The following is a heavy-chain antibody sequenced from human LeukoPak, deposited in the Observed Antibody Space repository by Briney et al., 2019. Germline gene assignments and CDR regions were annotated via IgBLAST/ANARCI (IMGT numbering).Heavy chain of an antibody. CDR1: GYSFTSYW. CDR3: VRMMYSGSSLGGMDV. J-gene: IGHJ6*02. D-gene: IGHD1-26*01. CDR2: IYPGDSDT. Sequence: PGESLKISCKGSGYSFTSYWIGWVRQMPGKGLEWMGIIYPGDSDTRYSPSFQGQVTISADKSISTAYLQWSSLKASDTAMYYCVRMMYSGSSLGGMDVWGQGTTVSVSS. V-gene: IGHV5-51*01.